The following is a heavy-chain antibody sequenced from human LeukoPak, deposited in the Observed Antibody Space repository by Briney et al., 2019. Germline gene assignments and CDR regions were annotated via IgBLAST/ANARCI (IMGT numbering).Heavy chain of an antibody. D-gene: IGHD4-17*01. J-gene: IGHJ4*02. CDR3: ARDPYYGDYVV. CDR2: ISSSGSTI. V-gene: IGHV3-48*03. CDR1: GFTFSSYE. Sequence: GGSLRLSCAASGFTFSSYEMNWVRQAPGKGLEWVSYISSSGSTIYYADSVKGRFTISRDNAKNSLYLQMNSLRAEDTAVYYCARDPYYGDYVVWGQGTLVAVSS.